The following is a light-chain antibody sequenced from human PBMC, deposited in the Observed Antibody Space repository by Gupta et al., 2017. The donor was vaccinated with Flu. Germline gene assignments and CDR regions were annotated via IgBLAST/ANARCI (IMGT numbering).Light chain of an antibody. CDR2: GNR. J-gene: IGLJ3*02. CDR3: QSYDSSLSGWV. CDR1: SSNIGAGYD. V-gene: IGLV1-40*01. Sequence: VPISLTGSSSNIGAGYDVHWDQQLPGAAPRLLIDGNRNRPSGAPDRFSGSNSGTSASLAITGLQAEDEADYYCQSYDSSLSGWVFGGGTKLTVL.